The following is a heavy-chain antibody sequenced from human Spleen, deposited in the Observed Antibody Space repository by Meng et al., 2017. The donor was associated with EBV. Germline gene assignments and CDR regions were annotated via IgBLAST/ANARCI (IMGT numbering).Heavy chain of an antibody. CDR1: GHSMSSRSNY. J-gene: IGHJ1*01. V-gene: IGHV4-39*06. CDR3: SSEYNGMH. Sequence: AHRPVKPTDTLSLTLTVSGHSMSSRSNYWGWICQPPGKVLEWIGSIYYSGSTDYYPSLKSRVTISVDTSKNQFALKLSSVTAADTAVYYCSSEYNGMHWGQGTLVTVSS. D-gene: IGHD1-26*01. CDR2: IYYSGST.